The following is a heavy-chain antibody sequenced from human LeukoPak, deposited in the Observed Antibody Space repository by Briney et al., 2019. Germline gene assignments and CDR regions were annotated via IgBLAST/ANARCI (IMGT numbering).Heavy chain of an antibody. CDR3: ARDSPHRRPDP. J-gene: IGHJ5*02. CDR1: GFSISSYY. Sequence: PGGSLRLSCAASGFSISSYYMHWVRQAPGKGLEWVSRFASDDNRVYADSVKGRFTISRDNAKNTLYLQMNSLRADDTAVYYCARDSPHRRPDPWGQGTLVTVSS. CDR2: FASDDNR. V-gene: IGHV3-74*01.